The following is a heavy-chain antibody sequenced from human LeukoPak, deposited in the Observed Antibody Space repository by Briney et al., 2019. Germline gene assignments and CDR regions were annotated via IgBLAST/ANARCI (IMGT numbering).Heavy chain of an antibody. D-gene: IGHD6-19*01. CDR1: GGSISSYY. Sequence: SDTLSLTCTVSGGSISSYYWSWIRQPPGKGLAWIGYVYYTGSTNYNPSLKSRVTISVDTSKNQFSLKLTSVTAADTAVYYCARDKGGYSSGWALDYWGQGTLVTVSS. J-gene: IGHJ4*02. CDR3: ARDKGGYSSGWALDY. CDR2: VYYTGST. V-gene: IGHV4-59*12.